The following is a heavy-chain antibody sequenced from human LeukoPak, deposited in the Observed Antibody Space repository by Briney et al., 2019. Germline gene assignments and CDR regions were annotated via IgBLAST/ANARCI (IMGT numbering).Heavy chain of an antibody. CDR1: GYTLTELS. Sequence: SVKVSCKVSGYTLTELSMHWVRQAPGQGLEWMGRIIPILGIANYAQKFQGRVTITADKSTSTAYMELSSLRSEDTAVYYCARILGYGDGGIDYWGQGTLVTVSS. J-gene: IGHJ4*02. CDR3: ARILGYGDGGIDY. CDR2: IIPILGIA. V-gene: IGHV1-69*02. D-gene: IGHD4-17*01.